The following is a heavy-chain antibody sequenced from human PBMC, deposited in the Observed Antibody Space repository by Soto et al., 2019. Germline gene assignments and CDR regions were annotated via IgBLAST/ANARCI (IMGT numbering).Heavy chain of an antibody. CDR3: ASGPDYGDYWGYFVDS. Sequence: QVQLVQSGAEVKKPGASVKVSCKTSGYTFAAYYIHWIRQAPGQGLEWMGWINPTSGGTVHAQNFPDRGTMASDTSIIAGYMELRRLNSDDPAVDYCASGPDYGDYWGYFVDSWFHGTPVTASS. J-gene: IGHJ5*01. CDR2: INPTSGGT. D-gene: IGHD4-17*01. CDR1: GYTFAAYY. V-gene: IGHV1-2*02.